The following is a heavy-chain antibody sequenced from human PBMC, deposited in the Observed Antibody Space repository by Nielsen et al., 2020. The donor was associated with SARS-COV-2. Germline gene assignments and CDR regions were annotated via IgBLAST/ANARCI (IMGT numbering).Heavy chain of an antibody. CDR2: ISSSSSYI. Sequence: GESLKISCAASGFTFSSYSMNWVRQAPGKGLEWVSSISSSSSYIYYADSVKGRFTISRDNAKNSLYLQMNSLRAEDTAVYYCAREMVRGDYWGQGTLVTVSS. J-gene: IGHJ4*02. V-gene: IGHV3-21*04. D-gene: IGHD3-10*01. CDR3: AREMVRGDY. CDR1: GFTFSSYS.